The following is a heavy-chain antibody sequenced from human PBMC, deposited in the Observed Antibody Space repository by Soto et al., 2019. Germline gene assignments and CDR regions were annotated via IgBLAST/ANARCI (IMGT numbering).Heavy chain of an antibody. V-gene: IGHV4-59*01. CDR1: GGSISSYY. J-gene: IGHJ4*02. CDR3: ARATYDDILTGYYTFDY. CDR2: IYYSGSA. Sequence: SETLSLTCTVSGGSISSYYWSWIRQPPGKGLEWIGYIYYSGSANYNPSLRSRVTISVDTSKNQFSLKLSSVTAADTAVYYCARATYDDILTGYYTFDYWGQGTLVTVS. D-gene: IGHD3-9*01.